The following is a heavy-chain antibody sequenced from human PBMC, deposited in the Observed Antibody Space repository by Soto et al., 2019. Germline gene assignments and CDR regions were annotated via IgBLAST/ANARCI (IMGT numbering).Heavy chain of an antibody. D-gene: IGHD2-21*02. CDR3: ARGGVEAYCGGDCTKGAFDI. CDR2: TYYRSKWYN. Sequence: SQTLSLTCAISGDSVSSNSAAWNWIRQSPSRGLEWLGRTYYRSKWYNDYAVSVKSRITINPDTSKNQFSLQLNSVTPEDTAVYYCARGGVEAYCGGDCTKGAFDIWGQGTMVTVSS. CDR1: GDSVSSNSAA. V-gene: IGHV6-1*01. J-gene: IGHJ3*02.